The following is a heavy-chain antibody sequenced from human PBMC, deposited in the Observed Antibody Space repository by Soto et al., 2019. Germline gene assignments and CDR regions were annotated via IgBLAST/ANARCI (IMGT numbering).Heavy chain of an antibody. Sequence: QLQLQESGSGLVKPSQTLSLTCAVSGGSISSGGYSWSWIRQPPGKGLEWIAYIYLSGSTYYNPSLTSRGTISVDTSKPQFSLKLSSVSAAATAVYYCSRVPDYWGQGTLVTVSS. CDR1: GGSISSGGYS. J-gene: IGHJ4*02. CDR3: SRVPDY. V-gene: IGHV4-30-2*01. CDR2: IYLSGST.